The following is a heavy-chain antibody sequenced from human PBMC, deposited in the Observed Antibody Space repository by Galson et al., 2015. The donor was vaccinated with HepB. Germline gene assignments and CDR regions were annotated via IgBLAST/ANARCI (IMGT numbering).Heavy chain of an antibody. CDR3: ASRILTGYYIFDY. D-gene: IGHD3-9*01. Sequence: SLRLSCAASGFTFSSYAMHWVRQAPGKGLEWVAVISYDGSNKYYADSVKGRFTISRDNSKNTLYLQMNSLRAEDTAVYYCASRILTGYYIFDYWGQGTLVTVSS. V-gene: IGHV3-30-3*01. CDR2: ISYDGSNK. CDR1: GFTFSSYA. J-gene: IGHJ4*02.